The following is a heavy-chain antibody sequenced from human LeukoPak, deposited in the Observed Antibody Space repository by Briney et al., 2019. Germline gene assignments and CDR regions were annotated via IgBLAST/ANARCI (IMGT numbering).Heavy chain of an antibody. CDR2: INHSGST. CDR1: GGSFSGYY. CDR3: ARELDFWSGYYRNSLYYFDY. V-gene: IGHV4-34*01. J-gene: IGHJ4*02. Sequence: PSETLSLTCAVYGGSFSGYYWRWIRQPPGKGLEWIGEINHSGSTNYNPSLKSRVTISVDTSKNQFSLKLSSVTAADTAVYYCARELDFWSGYYRNSLYYFDYWGQGTLVTVSS. D-gene: IGHD3-3*01.